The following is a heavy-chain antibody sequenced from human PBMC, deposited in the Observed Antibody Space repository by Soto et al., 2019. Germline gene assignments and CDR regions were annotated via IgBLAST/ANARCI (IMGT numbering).Heavy chain of an antibody. D-gene: IGHD3-10*01. V-gene: IGHV3-33*01. CDR3: ARQYYYGSGSYLDY. CDR1: GFNFSSYG. CDR2: IWYDGSNK. Sequence: GGSLRLSCAASGFNFSSYGMHWVRQAPGKGLEWVAVIWYDGSNKYYADSVKGRFTISRDNSKNTLYLQMNSLRAEDTAVYYCARQYYYGSGSYLDYWGQGTLVTVSS. J-gene: IGHJ4*02.